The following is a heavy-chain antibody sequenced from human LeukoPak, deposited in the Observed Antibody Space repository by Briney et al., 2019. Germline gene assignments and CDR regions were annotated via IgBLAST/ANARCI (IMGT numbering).Heavy chain of an antibody. J-gene: IGHJ6*02. CDR3: ARIAYFATDV. CDR2: IYYSGST. V-gene: IGHV4-39*01. Sequence: SETLSLTCTVSGGSISSSSYYWGWIRQPPGKGLEWIGSIYYSGSTYYNPSLKSRVTISVDTSKNQFSLKLSSVTAADTAAYYCARIAYFATDVWGQGTTVTVSS. CDR1: GGSISSSSYY.